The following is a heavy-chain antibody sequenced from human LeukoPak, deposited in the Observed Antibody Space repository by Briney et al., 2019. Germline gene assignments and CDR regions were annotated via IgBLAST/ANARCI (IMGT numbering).Heavy chain of an antibody. V-gene: IGHV3-23*01. J-gene: IGHJ4*02. CDR2: ISGSGGST. CDR1: GFTFSSYA. D-gene: IGHD2-15*01. Sequence: GGSLRLSCAAFGFTFSSYAMSWVRQAPGKGLEWVSAISGSGGSTYYADSVKGRFTISRDNSKNTLYLQMNSLRVEDTAVYYCAKSSCSGGTCYRFDYWGQGTLVTVSS. CDR3: AKSSCSGGTCYRFDY.